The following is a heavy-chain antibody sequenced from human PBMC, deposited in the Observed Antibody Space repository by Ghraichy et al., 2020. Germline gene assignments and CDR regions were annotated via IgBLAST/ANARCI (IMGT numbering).Heavy chain of an antibody. CDR2: ISGSGGST. CDR3: AKIIGYCSGGSCYSSYYGMDV. D-gene: IGHD2-15*01. Sequence: RGSLRLSCAASGFTFSSYAMSWVRQAPGKGLEWVSAISGSGGSTYYADSVKGRFTISRDNSKNTLYLQMNSLRAEDTAVYYCAKIIGYCSGGSCYSSYYGMDVWGQGTTVTVSS. J-gene: IGHJ6*02. V-gene: IGHV3-23*01. CDR1: GFTFSSYA.